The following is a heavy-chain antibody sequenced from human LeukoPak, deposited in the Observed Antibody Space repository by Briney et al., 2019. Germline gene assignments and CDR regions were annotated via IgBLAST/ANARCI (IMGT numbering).Heavy chain of an antibody. D-gene: IGHD4-17*01. CDR1: GFTFSSYA. CDR2: INQDGSEK. Sequence: PGGSLRLSCAASGFTFSSYAMNWVRQAPGKGLEWVANINQDGSEKYYVDSVKGRLTISRDNAKNSLYLQMNSLRAEDTAVYYCARAGYGYLDYWGLGTLVTVSS. J-gene: IGHJ4*02. CDR3: ARAGYGYLDY. V-gene: IGHV3-7*04.